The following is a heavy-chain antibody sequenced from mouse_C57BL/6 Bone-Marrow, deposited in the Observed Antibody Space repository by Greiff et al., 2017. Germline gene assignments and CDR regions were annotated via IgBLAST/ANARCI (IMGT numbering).Heavy chain of an antibody. J-gene: IGHJ4*01. CDR1: GYTFTDYN. Sequence: EVQLQQSGPELVKPGASVKIPCKASGYTFTDYNMDWVKQSHGKSLEWIGDINPNNGGTIYNQKFKGKATLAVDKSSSTAYMELRSLTSEDTAVYYCARWVYYGSAMDDWGQGTSVTVSS. CDR3: ARWVYYGSAMDD. D-gene: IGHD1-1*01. V-gene: IGHV1-18*01. CDR2: INPNNGGT.